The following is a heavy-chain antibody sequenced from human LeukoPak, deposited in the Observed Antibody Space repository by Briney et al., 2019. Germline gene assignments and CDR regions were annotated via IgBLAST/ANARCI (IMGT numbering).Heavy chain of an antibody. D-gene: IGHD5-18*01. J-gene: IGHJ5*02. V-gene: IGHV4-34*01. CDR2: INHSGST. CDR3: ARGLKWWDTAMVYLSGSWFDP. CDR1: GESFSGYY. Sequence: SETLSLTCAVYGESFSGYYWSWIRRPPGKGLEWIGEINHSGSTNYNPSLKSRVTISVDTSKNQFSLKLSSVTAADTAVYYCARGLKWWDTAMVYLSGSWFDPWGQGTLVTVSS.